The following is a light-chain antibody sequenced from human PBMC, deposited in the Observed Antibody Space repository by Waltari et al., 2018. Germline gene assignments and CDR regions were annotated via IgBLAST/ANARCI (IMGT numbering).Light chain of an antibody. CDR1: HFVDDK. CDR2: GAS. J-gene: IGKJ4*01. V-gene: IGKV3-15*01. CDR3: QQYNNWPLT. Sequence: EIRMTQSPATLSVAPGERATLFCRASHFVDDKVAWYQQRPGQAPRLLMYGASIRATGFPPRFTASGSVTQFTLTSGSLQSEDFAVYFCQQYNNWPLTFGGGTRVEV.